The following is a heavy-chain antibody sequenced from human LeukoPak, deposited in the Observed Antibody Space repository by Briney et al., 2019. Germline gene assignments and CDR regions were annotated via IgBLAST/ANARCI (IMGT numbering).Heavy chain of an antibody. D-gene: IGHD3-22*01. CDR3: ASEAFCASGNCYLQRVAS. CDR1: GYTFNAYY. Sequence: ASVKVSCKPSGYTFNAYYMHWVRQAPGQGLEWVGWIDPKTGNTRYAQKFQGRVTITRDTPIGTVYMELSSLESDDTAVYYCASEAFCASGNCYLQRVASWGPGTLVTVSS. CDR2: IDPKTGNT. V-gene: IGHV1-2*02. J-gene: IGHJ4*02.